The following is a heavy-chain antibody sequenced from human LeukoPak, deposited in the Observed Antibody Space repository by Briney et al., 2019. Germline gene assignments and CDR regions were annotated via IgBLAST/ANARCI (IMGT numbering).Heavy chain of an antibody. D-gene: IGHD3-22*01. V-gene: IGHV1-18*01. J-gene: IGHJ6*02. CDR3: ARFPYDSSGYYHNDYYYYGMDV. CDR1: GGTFSSYA. CDR2: ISAYNGNT. Sequence: ASVKVSCTASGGTFSSYAISWVRQAPGQGLEWMGWISAYNGNTNYAQKLQGRVTMTTDTSTSTACMELRSLRSDDTAVYYCARFPYDSSGYYHNDYYYYGMDVWGQGTTVTVSS.